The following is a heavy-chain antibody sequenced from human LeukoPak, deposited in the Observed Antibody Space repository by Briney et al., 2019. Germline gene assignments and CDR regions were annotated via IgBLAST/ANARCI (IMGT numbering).Heavy chain of an antibody. CDR1: GYTFTSYG. V-gene: IGHV1-18*01. Sequence: ASVKVSCEASGYTFTSYGISWVRQAPGQGLEWMGWISAYNGNTNYAQKLQGRVTMTTDTSTSTAYMELRSLRSDDTAVYYCARVRCSGGSCPNWFDPWGQGTLVTVSS. CDR2: ISAYNGNT. D-gene: IGHD2-15*01. CDR3: ARVRCSGGSCPNWFDP. J-gene: IGHJ5*02.